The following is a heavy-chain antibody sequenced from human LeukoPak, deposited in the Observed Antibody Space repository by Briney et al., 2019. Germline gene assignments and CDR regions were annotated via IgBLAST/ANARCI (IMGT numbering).Heavy chain of an antibody. CDR1: GFTFSSYS. J-gene: IGHJ4*02. V-gene: IGHV3-21*01. CDR2: ISSGSSYI. D-gene: IGHD3-10*01. CDR3: ASGETSYVASESLDY. Sequence: GESLRLSCAASGFTFSSYSMNWVRQAPGKGLEWVSSISSGSSYIYYADSVKGRFTISRDNAKNSLYLQMNSLRAEDTAVYYCASGETSYVASESLDYWGQGTLVTVSS.